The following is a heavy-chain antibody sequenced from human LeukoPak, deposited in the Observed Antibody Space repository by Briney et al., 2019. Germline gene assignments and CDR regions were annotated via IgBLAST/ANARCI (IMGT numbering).Heavy chain of an antibody. V-gene: IGHV3-23*01. CDR2: ISGSGGST. Sequence: PGGSLRLSCAASGFTFSSYSMSWVRQAPGKGLEWVSAISGSGGSTYYADSVKGRFTISRDNSKNTLYLQMNSLRAEDTAVYYCAKAKRYYAIGPLYFDYWGQGTLVTVSS. J-gene: IGHJ4*02. CDR1: GFTFSSYS. CDR3: AKAKRYYAIGPLYFDY. D-gene: IGHD3-9*01.